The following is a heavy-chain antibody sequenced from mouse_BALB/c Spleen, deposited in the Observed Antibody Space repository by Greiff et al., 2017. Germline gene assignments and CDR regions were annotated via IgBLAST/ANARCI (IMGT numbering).Heavy chain of an antibody. CDR1: GYAFSSYW. Sequence: VQLQQSGAELVRPGSSVKISCKASGYAFSSYWMNWVKQRPGQGLEWIGQIYPGDGDTNYNGKFKGKATLTVDKSPSTAYMQLSSPTSEDSAVYYCARFYYGNYFDYWGQGTTLTVSS. CDR2: IYPGDGDT. V-gene: IGHV1-80*01. J-gene: IGHJ2*01. D-gene: IGHD2-1*01. CDR3: ARFYYGNYFDY.